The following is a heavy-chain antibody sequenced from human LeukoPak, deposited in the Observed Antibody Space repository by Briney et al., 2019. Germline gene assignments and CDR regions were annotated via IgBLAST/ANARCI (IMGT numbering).Heavy chain of an antibody. CDR2: MSYSGST. D-gene: IGHD3-16*01. CDR3: AGGPMTTFLWYFDL. V-gene: IGHV4-30-4*01. Sequence: SQTLSLTCTVSGGSISSGDYYWSWIRQPPGKGLEWIGYMSYSGSTYYNPSLKSRLIISVDTSKNQFALRLSSVTAADTAVYYCAGGPMTTFLWYFDLWGRGALVTVSS. CDR1: GGSISSGDYY. J-gene: IGHJ2*01.